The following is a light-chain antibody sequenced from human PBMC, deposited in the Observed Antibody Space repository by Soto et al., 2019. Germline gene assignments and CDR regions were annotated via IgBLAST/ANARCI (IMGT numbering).Light chain of an antibody. Sequence: EIVLTQSPGTLSLSPGERATLSCRASQSVSSNFLAWYQEKPGQAPRLLIYGASTRATGIPDRFSGSGSGTDFTLTISSLQPEDFATYYCQQSYSTWTFGQGTKVDIK. CDR3: QQSYSTWT. CDR1: QSVSSNF. J-gene: IGKJ1*01. V-gene: IGKV3-20*01. CDR2: GAS.